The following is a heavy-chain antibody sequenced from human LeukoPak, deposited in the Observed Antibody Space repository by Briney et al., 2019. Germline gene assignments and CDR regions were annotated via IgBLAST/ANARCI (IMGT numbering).Heavy chain of an antibody. D-gene: IGHD5-24*01. J-gene: IGHJ4*02. Sequence: SSQTLSLTCAVYGGSFSGYYWSWIRQPPGKGLEWIGEINHSGSTNYNPSLKSRVTISVDTSKNQFSLKLSSVTAADTAVYYCARGRVGREMATIEDYWGQGTLVTASS. CDR2: INHSGST. V-gene: IGHV4-34*01. CDR1: GGSFSGYY. CDR3: ARGRVGREMATIEDY.